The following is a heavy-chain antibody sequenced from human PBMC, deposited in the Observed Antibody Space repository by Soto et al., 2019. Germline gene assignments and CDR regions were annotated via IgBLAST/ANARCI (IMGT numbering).Heavy chain of an antibody. J-gene: IGHJ6*02. CDR1: GGSISSYY. V-gene: IGHV4-59*01. CDR2: IYYSGST. CDR3: ETGPTGRFAVAGGVPYYYGMDF. Sequence: SETRSLTCTVSGGSISSYYWSWIRQPPWKGLEWIGYIYYSGSTNYNPSLKSRGTISVDTSKNQFSLKLSSVTAADTAVYYCETGPTGRFAVAGGVPYYYGMDFWGQGTTVTVS. D-gene: IGHD6-19*01.